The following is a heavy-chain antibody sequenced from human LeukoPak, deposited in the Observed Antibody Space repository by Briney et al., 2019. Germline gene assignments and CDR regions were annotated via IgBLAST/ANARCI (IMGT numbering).Heavy chain of an antibody. Sequence: GGSLRLSCAASGFAFSTYSMHWVRQAPGKGLEWLALISSDGSNENFADSVKGRFTISRDNSKNTLYLQMNSLRSEDTAIYYCAGDPTRSYFDHWGQGTLVTVSS. CDR3: AGDPTRSYFDH. J-gene: IGHJ4*02. CDR1: GFAFSTYS. V-gene: IGHV3-30*01. D-gene: IGHD1-14*01. CDR2: ISSDGSNE.